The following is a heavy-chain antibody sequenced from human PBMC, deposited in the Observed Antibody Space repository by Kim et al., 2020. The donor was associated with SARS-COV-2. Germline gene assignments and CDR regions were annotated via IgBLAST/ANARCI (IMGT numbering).Heavy chain of an antibody. CDR1: GFTSNIYA. CDR2: FNLDIIRT. J-gene: IGHJ6*02. CDR3: VRDTSPGGADV. D-gene: IGHD3-16*01. V-gene: IGHV3-9*02. Sequence: GGSLRLSCAASGFTSNIYAMHWVRQVPGKGLEWVAGFNLDIIRTGYSDSVRGRFTIFSDNAKNSLYLQMNSLRVDDMALYFCVRDTSPGGADVWGQGTTVTVSS.